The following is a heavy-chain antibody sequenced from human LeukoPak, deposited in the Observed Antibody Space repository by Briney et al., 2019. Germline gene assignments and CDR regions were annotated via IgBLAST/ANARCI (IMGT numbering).Heavy chain of an antibody. CDR3: AKDLANLSIAVAGAFDY. CDR1: GFTFSSYG. Sequence: HAGRSLRLSCAASGFTFSSYGMHWVRQAPGKGLEWVAVIGYDGSNKYYADSVKGRFTISRDNSKNTLYLQMNSLRAEDTAVYYCAKDLANLSIAVAGAFDYWGQGTLVTVSS. CDR2: IGYDGSNK. D-gene: IGHD6-19*01. J-gene: IGHJ4*02. V-gene: IGHV3-33*06.